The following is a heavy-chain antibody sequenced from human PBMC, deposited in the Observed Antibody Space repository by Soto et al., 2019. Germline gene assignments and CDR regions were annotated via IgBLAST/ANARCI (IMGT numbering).Heavy chain of an antibody. CDR3: VREIGAAPYYGVDV. D-gene: IGHD6-13*01. J-gene: IGHJ6*02. V-gene: IGHV5-10-1*01. CDR1: GYSFTSYL. Sequence: GESLKISCKGSGYSFTSYLITWVRQMPGKGLEWMGRIDPSDSYKNYSPSFQGHVSFSVAKSISTAYLQWSSLKASDTATYYCVREIGAAPYYGVDVWGQGTTVTVSS. CDR2: IDPSDSYK.